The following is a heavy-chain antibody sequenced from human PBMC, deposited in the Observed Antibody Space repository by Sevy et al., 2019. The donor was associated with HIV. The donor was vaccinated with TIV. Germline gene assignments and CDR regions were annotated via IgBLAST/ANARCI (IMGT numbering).Heavy chain of an antibody. CDR2: IYYSGST. CDR3: ATGREYYEGNSGYFDH. V-gene: IGHV4-59*01. J-gene: IGHJ4*02. CDR1: GGSMSTYY. Sequence: SETLSLTCTVSGGSMSTYYWSWIRQPPGKGLEWIGYIYYSGSTNYNPSLKSRLTMSVDTSKNQFSLKLSSVTAADTAIYYCATGREYYEGNSGYFDHWGQGTLVTVSS. D-gene: IGHD3-3*01.